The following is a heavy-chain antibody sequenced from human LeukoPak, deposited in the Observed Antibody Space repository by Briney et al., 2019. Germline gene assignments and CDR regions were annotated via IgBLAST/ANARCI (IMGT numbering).Heavy chain of an antibody. CDR3: ARDRGNSGSYPRDAFDI. CDR1: GGSISSSSYY. D-gene: IGHD1-26*01. Sequence: PSETLSLTCTVSGGSISSSSYYWSWIRQPAGKGLEWIGRIYTSGSANYNPSLKSRVTMSVDTSKNQFSLKLSSVTAADTAVYYCARDRGNSGSYPRDAFDIWGQGTMVTVSS. CDR2: IYTSGSA. J-gene: IGHJ3*02. V-gene: IGHV4-61*02.